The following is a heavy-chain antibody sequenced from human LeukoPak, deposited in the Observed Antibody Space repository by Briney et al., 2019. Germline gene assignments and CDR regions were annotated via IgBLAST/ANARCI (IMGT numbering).Heavy chain of an antibody. V-gene: IGHV4-34*01. CDR2: INHSGST. Sequence: SETLSLTCAVYGGSFSGYYWSWIRQPPGKGLEWIGEINHSGSTNYNPSLKSRVTMSVDTSKNQFSLKLSSVTAADTAVYYCAGRYYYDSSGYYCIDYWGQGTLVTVSS. CDR3: AGRYYYDSSGYYCIDY. J-gene: IGHJ4*02. CDR1: GGSFSGYY. D-gene: IGHD3-22*01.